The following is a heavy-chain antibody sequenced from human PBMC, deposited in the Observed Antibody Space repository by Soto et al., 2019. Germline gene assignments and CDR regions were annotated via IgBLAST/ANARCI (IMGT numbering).Heavy chain of an antibody. V-gene: IGHV3-33*01. CDR1: GFTFSSYG. Sequence: QVQLVESGGGVVQPGRSLRLSCAASGFTFSSYGMHWVRQAPGKGLEWVAVIGYDGSNKYYADSVKGRFTISRDNSKNTLYLQMNSLRAEDTAVYYCARDTPANYYDSSGLQFDYWGQGTLVTVSS. J-gene: IGHJ4*02. CDR2: IGYDGSNK. CDR3: ARDTPANYYDSSGLQFDY. D-gene: IGHD3-22*01.